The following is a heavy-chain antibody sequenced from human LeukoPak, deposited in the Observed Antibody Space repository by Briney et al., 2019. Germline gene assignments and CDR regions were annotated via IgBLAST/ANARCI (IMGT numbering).Heavy chain of an antibody. CDR2: ISSDGSST. D-gene: IGHD2-2*01. Sequence: GGSLRLSCAASGFTFSSYWMHWVRQAPGKGLGWVARISSDGSSTTYADSVKGRFTISRDNAKNTLYLQMNSLRVEDTAVYYCARDLVVTSGYWGQGTLVTVSS. CDR3: ARDLVVTSGY. CDR1: GFTFSSYW. V-gene: IGHV3-74*03. J-gene: IGHJ4*02.